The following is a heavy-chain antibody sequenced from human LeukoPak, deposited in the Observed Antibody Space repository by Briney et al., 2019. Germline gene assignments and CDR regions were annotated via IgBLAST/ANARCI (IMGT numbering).Heavy chain of an antibody. Sequence: GASVKVSCKASGYTFTSYDINWVRQATGQGLEWMGWMNPNSGNTGCAQKFQGRVTMTRNTSISTAYMELSSLRSEDTAVYYCARQEYYYGSGDTDYWGQGTLVTVSS. V-gene: IGHV1-8*01. CDR1: GYTFTSYD. CDR3: ARQEYYYGSGDTDY. D-gene: IGHD3-10*01. J-gene: IGHJ4*02. CDR2: MNPNSGNT.